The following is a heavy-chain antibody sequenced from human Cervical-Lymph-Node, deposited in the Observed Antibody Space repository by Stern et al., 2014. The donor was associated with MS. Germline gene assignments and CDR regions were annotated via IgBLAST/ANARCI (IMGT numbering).Heavy chain of an antibody. V-gene: IGHV1-24*01. CDR2: FDPEDGET. D-gene: IGHD1-26*01. Sequence: QVQLVQSGPEVKKPGASVKVSCKVSGDTLTELSMHWGRQVPGKGLEMMGGFDPEDGETIYAQKFQGRVTMTEDTSTAPAYMELSSLRSEDTALYYCATGGRVGAPTYYGMDVWGHGTAVTVSS. CDR1: GDTLTELS. CDR3: ATGGRVGAPTYYGMDV. J-gene: IGHJ6*02.